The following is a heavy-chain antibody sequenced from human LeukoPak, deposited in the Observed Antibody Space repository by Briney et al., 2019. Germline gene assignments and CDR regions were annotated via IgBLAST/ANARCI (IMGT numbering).Heavy chain of an antibody. CDR3: ARARYFDSRGYYSPPFFDY. Sequence: GASVKVSCKASGYTFTSYGISWVRQAPGQGLEWMGWISAYNGNTKYAQKFQGRVTMTTDTSTSTAYMDLRSLRSDDTAVYYCARARYFDSRGYYSPPFFDYWGQGTLVTVSS. V-gene: IGHV1-18*01. D-gene: IGHD3-22*01. CDR1: GYTFTSYG. CDR2: ISAYNGNT. J-gene: IGHJ4*02.